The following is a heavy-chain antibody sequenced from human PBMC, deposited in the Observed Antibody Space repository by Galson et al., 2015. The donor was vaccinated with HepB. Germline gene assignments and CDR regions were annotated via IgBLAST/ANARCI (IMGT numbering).Heavy chain of an antibody. D-gene: IGHD3-9*01. CDR3: ARGGDVLRYFDWFNELDP. Sequence: SLRLSCAASGFTFSSYSMNWVRQAPGKGLEWVSYISSSSSTIYYADSVKGRFTISRDNAKNSLYLQMNSLRDEDTAVYYCARGGDVLRYFDWFNELDPWGQGTLVTVSS. CDR2: ISSSSSTI. CDR1: GFTFSSYS. J-gene: IGHJ5*02. V-gene: IGHV3-48*02.